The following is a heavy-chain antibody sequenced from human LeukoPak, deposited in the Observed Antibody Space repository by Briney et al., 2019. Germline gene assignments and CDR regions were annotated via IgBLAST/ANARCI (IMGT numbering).Heavy chain of an antibody. CDR3: ARVGIYGDYGRYFDY. J-gene: IGHJ4*02. Sequence: PGGSLRLSCAASGFTFDNYGMSWVRLAPGKGLEWVSGINWNGGSIGYAHSVKGRFTISRDNAKNSLYLQMNSLRAEDTALYYCARVGIYGDYGRYFDYWAREPWSPSPQ. D-gene: IGHD4-17*01. CDR1: GFTFDNYG. CDR2: INWNGGSI. V-gene: IGHV3-20*04.